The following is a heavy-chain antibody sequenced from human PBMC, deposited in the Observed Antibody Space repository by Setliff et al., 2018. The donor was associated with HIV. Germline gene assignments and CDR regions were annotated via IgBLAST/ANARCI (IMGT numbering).Heavy chain of an antibody. J-gene: IGHJ4*02. D-gene: IGHD4-17*01. V-gene: IGHV4-59*01. CDR2: IYYSGST. CDR3: AREIYGGNSRPFDY. CDR1: GGSINSYF. Sequence: KTSETLSLTCTVSGGSINSYFWHWIRQPPGKGLEWIGYIYYSGSTNYNPSLKSRVTISVDTSKNQLSLKLSSVTAADTAVYYCAREIYGGNSRPFDYWGQGTLVTVSS.